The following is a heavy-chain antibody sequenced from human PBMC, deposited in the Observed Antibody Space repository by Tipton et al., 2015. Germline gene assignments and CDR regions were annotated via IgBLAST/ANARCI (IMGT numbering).Heavy chain of an antibody. CDR2: ISTSGGNT. Sequence: SLRLSCAASGFIFSDYAMSWVRQAPGKGLEWVSAISTSGGNTYHADSVKGRFTISRDYAKNSLYLQMNSLRAEDTAVYYCARDICGGGSCLDYWGQGTLVTVSS. V-gene: IGHV3-11*01. J-gene: IGHJ4*02. CDR3: ARDICGGGSCLDY. D-gene: IGHD2-21*01. CDR1: GFIFSDYA.